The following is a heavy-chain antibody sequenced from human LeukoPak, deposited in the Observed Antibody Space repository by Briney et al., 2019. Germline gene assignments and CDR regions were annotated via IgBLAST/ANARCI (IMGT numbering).Heavy chain of an antibody. CDR3: ARGKYDSSGYPLLGFDY. Sequence: PGGSLRLSCAASGFTFSSYGMHWVRQAPGKGLEWVANIKQDGSEKKYVDSVKGRFTISRDNAKKSLYLQMNSLRAEDTAVYYCARGKYDSSGYPLLGFDYWGQGTLVTVSS. J-gene: IGHJ4*02. V-gene: IGHV3-7*01. D-gene: IGHD3-22*01. CDR2: IKQDGSEK. CDR1: GFTFSSYG.